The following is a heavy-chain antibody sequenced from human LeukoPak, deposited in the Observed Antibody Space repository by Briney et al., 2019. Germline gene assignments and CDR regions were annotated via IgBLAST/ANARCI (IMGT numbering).Heavy chain of an antibody. Sequence: GRSLRLSCAASGFTFDDYAMHWVRQAPGKGLEWVSGISWNSGSIGYADSVKGRFTISRDNAKNSLYLQMNSLRAEDTALYYCAEDIAVDTAMGDWYFDLWGRGTLVTVSS. CDR1: GFTFDDYA. CDR2: ISWNSGSI. D-gene: IGHD5-18*01. V-gene: IGHV3-9*01. J-gene: IGHJ2*01. CDR3: AEDIAVDTAMGDWYFDL.